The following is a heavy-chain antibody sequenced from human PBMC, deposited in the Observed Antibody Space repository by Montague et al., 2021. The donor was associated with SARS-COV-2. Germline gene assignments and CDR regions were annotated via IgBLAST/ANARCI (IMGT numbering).Heavy chain of an antibody. V-gene: IGHV3-23*01. J-gene: IGHJ6*02. CDR2: IGGSGVDT. CDR3: AKSGYCNTKCAALDV. D-gene: IGHD2-15*01. Sequence: SLRLSCAASGVSFSNYVMNWVRQALGKGLEWASSIGGSGVDTYYADSVKGRFAISRDNSKNTLYLQMDSLRAEDTALYHCAKSGYCNTKCAALDVWGQGTTVTVSS. CDR1: GVSFSNYV.